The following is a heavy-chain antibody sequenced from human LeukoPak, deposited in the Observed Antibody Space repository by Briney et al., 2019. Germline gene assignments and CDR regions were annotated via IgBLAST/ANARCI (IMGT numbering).Heavy chain of an antibody. CDR1: GYTFNGYD. CDR2: MNPNTGDT. D-gene: IGHD1-26*01. J-gene: IGHJ4*02. Sequence: ASVKVSCKASGYTFNGYDINWVRQATGQGLEWMGWMNPNTGDTGYAQKFQGRVTMTRNTSIDTAYMEPSGLKSEDTAVYYCTRGSLSGSSRDYWGQGTLVTVSS. V-gene: IGHV1-8*01. CDR3: TRGSLSGSSRDY.